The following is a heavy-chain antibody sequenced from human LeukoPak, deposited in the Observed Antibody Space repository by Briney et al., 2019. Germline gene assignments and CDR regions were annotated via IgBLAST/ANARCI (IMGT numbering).Heavy chain of an antibody. D-gene: IGHD3-22*01. Sequence: SETLSLTCTVSGGSISSSSYYWGWIRQPPGKGLEWIGSIYYSGSTYHNPSLKSRVTISVDTSKNQFSLKLSSVTAADTAVYYCARLYYYVSSGYTLDYWGQGTLVTVSS. J-gene: IGHJ4*02. CDR2: IYYSGST. CDR1: GGSISSSSYY. CDR3: ARLYYYVSSGYTLDY. V-gene: IGHV4-39*01.